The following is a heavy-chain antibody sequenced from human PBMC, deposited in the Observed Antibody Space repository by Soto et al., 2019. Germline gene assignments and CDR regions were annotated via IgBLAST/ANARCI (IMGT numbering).Heavy chain of an antibody. CDR1: GYIFSNYY. D-gene: IGHD2-21*02. V-gene: IGHV1-46*03. CDR3: TRGGAIVVVPAPFAL. CDR2: INAGGGYT. Sequence: ASVKVSWKASGYIFSNYYMHWVRQAPGQGLEWMGTINAGGGYTTYAQRFQGRVTMTRDTSASTVSMELSSLRYEDTALYYCTRGGAIVVVPAPFALWGQGTLVTVSS. J-gene: IGHJ5*02.